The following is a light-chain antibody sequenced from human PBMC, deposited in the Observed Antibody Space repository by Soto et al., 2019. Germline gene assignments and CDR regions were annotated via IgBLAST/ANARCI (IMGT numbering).Light chain of an antibody. J-gene: IGKJ1*01. CDR2: GAS. CDR1: QSVSSY. CDR3: QQYNNWPRT. Sequence: EIVMTQSPATLSVSPGERATLSCWASQSVSSYLAWYQQKPGQAPRLLIYGASTRATGIPARFSGSGSGTEFTLTISSLQSEDFAVYYCQQYNNWPRTFGQGTKVEIK. V-gene: IGKV3-15*01.